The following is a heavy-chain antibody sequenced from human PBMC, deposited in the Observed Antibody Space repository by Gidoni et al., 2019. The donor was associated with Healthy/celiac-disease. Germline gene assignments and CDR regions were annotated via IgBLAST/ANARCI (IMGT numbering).Heavy chain of an antibody. V-gene: IGHV3-74*01. CDR3: ARGGSSGWYVDNWFDP. CDR1: GFTLSSYW. D-gene: IGHD6-19*01. Sequence: EVQLVESGGGLVQPGGSLRLSCAASGFTLSSYWMHWVRQAPGKGLVWVSRSNSDGSSTSYAYSLKCRFTISRDNAKNTLYLQMNRLRAEDTAVYYCARGGSSGWYVDNWFDPWGQGTLVTVSS. CDR2: SNSDGSST. J-gene: IGHJ5*02.